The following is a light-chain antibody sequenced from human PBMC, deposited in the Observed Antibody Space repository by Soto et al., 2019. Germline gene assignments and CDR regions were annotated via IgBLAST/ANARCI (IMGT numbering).Light chain of an antibody. Sequence: LTQPASVSGSPGQSITISCTGTSSDVGTYDLVSWYQHHPGAAPKLMIYEATRRPSGISNRFSGSKSGNTASLTISGLQAEDEADYYCCSFAGSNSWVFGGGTKLTVL. CDR2: EAT. CDR3: CSFAGSNSWV. CDR1: SSDVGTYDL. V-gene: IGLV2-23*01. J-gene: IGLJ3*02.